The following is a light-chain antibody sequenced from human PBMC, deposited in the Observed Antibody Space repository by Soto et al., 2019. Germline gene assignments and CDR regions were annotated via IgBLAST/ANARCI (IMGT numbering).Light chain of an antibody. Sequence: AIQMTQSPSSLSASVGDRVTITCRASQGIRIDLGWYQQKPGKAPKLLIYAASTLQTGVPFRFNGSGSGTDFTLTISSLQPEDFATYYCLQDYNFPWTFGQGTKVEIK. CDR2: AAS. J-gene: IGKJ1*01. CDR1: QGIRID. V-gene: IGKV1-6*01. CDR3: LQDYNFPWT.